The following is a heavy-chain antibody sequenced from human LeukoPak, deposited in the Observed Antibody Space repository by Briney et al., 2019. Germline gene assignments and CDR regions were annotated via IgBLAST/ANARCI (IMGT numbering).Heavy chain of an antibody. Sequence: PGRPLRLSCTASGFTFGDYAMSWVRQAPGKGLEWVGFIRSKAYGGTTEYAASVKGRFTISRDDSKSIAYLQMNSLKTEDTAVYYCTSDIVVVPAALGAFDIWGQGTMVTVSS. CDR3: TSDIVVVPAALGAFDI. D-gene: IGHD2-2*01. CDR1: GFTFGDYA. J-gene: IGHJ3*02. CDR2: IRSKAYGGTT. V-gene: IGHV3-49*04.